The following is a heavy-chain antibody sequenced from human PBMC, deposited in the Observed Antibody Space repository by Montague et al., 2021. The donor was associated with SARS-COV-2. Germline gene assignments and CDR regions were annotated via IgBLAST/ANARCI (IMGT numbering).Heavy chain of an antibody. D-gene: IGHD3-16*01. Sequence: SETLSLTCTVSGGSISSSASYWGWFRQPPGKGLEWIGNFSYSDTTHYNPSLRSRITMAVDTSKNQFSLKLNSVTAADTAVYYCARMGAHHRLNNWFDPWGQGALVTVSS. CDR2: FSYSDTT. CDR1: GGSISSSASY. J-gene: IGHJ5*02. CDR3: ARMGAHHRLNNWFDP. V-gene: IGHV4-39*01.